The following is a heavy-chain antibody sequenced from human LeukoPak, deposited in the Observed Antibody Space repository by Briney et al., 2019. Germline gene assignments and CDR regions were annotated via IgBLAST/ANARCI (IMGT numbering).Heavy chain of an antibody. J-gene: IGHJ4*02. Sequence: ASVKVSCKASGYTFTSYAMSWVRQAPGQGLEWMGWINTNTGNPTYAQGFTGRFVFSLDTSVSTAYLQISSLKAEDTAVYYCARYIAVAGTVSGYYFDYWGQGTLVTVSP. CDR1: GYTFTSYA. D-gene: IGHD6-19*01. CDR2: INTNTGNP. CDR3: ARYIAVAGTVSGYYFDY. V-gene: IGHV7-4-1*02.